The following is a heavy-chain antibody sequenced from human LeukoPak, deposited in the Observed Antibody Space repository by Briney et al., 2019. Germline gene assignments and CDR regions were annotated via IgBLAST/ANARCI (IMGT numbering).Heavy chain of an antibody. J-gene: IGHJ6*03. Sequence: SETLSLTCTVSGGSISSSYWSWIRQPPGKGLEWIGSIYHSGSTYYNPSLKSRVTISVDTSKNQFSLKLSSVTAADTAVYYCARDRTARGAGYYYMDVWGKGTTVTVSS. CDR1: GGSISSSY. D-gene: IGHD6-6*01. V-gene: IGHV4-59*12. CDR3: ARDRTARGAGYYYMDV. CDR2: IYHSGST.